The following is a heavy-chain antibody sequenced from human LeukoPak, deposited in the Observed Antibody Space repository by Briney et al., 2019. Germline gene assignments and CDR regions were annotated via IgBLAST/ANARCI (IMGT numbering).Heavy chain of an antibody. CDR3: ARLVYDTSDYYYFDH. CDR1: TGSMPTYY. V-gene: IGHV4-59*08. D-gene: IGHD3-22*01. J-gene: IGHJ4*02. Sequence: SETLSLTCTVSTGSMPTYYWSWIRQPPGKGLEWIGFIWNSGITNYNPSLKSRITISADTSKNQFSLKLSSVTAADTAVYYCARLVYDTSDYYYFDHWGQGTLVTVFS. CDR2: IWNSGIT.